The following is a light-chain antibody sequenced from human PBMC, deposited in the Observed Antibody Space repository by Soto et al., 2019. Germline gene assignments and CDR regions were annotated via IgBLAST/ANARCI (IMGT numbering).Light chain of an antibody. CDR2: EVS. Sequence: QSVLTQPASVSGSPGQSITISCTGTSGDIGTYKYVSWYQHPPGKAPKLMIYEVSNRHSGVSNRFSGSKSGYTASLTISGLQAEDEADYYCSSYTGSSTPYVFXSGTKVTVL. CDR1: SGDIGTYKY. V-gene: IGLV2-14*01. J-gene: IGLJ1*01. CDR3: SSYTGSSTPYV.